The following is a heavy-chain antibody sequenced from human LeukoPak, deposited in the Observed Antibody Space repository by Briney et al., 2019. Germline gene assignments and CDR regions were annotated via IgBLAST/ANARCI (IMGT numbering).Heavy chain of an antibody. V-gene: IGHV1-18*01. CDR3: ASGKSVATAPRHPFDL. J-gene: IGHJ4*02. D-gene: IGHD5-12*01. Sequence: ASVKLSCKASGYSFTSFGISWVRQAPGQGLEWVGWISGYNFNTNYAQKFRGRVTMTTDTSTNTVDMELRRLSTDDPAVYYCASGKSVATAPRHPFDLWGQGTLVTVSS. CDR1: GYSFTSFG. CDR2: ISGYNFNT.